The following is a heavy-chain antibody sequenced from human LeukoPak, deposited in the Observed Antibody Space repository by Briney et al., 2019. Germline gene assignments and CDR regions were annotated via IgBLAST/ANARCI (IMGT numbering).Heavy chain of an antibody. CDR3: ARGRYYDSSGPRPKYFDY. CDR1: GGSISSYY. CDR2: IYYSGST. Sequence: SETLSLTCTVSGGSISSYYWSCIRQPPGKGLEWIGYIYYSGSTNYNPSLKSRVTISVDTSKNQFSLKLSSVTSADTAVYYCARGRYYDSSGPRPKYFDYWGQGTLVTVSS. D-gene: IGHD3-22*01. V-gene: IGHV4-59*01. J-gene: IGHJ4*02.